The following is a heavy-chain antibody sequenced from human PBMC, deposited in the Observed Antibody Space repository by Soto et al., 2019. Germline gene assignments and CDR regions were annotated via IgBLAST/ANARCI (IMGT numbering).Heavy chain of an antibody. J-gene: IGHJ6*03. CDR1: GFTFSSYS. Sequence: PGGSLRLSCAASGFTFSSYSMNWVRQAPGKGLEWVSYISSSSSTIYYADSVKGRFTISRDNAKSSLYLQMNSLRAEDTAVYYCARGGVRYYYYMDVWGKGTTVTVSS. D-gene: IGHD6-6*01. V-gene: IGHV3-48*01. CDR2: ISSSSSTI. CDR3: ARGGVRYYYYMDV.